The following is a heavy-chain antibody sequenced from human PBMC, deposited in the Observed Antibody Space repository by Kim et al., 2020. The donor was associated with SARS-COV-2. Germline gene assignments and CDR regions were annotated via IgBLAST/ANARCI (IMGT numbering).Heavy chain of an antibody. D-gene: IGHD6-19*01. CDR3: AKERDGQWLPLGAFDI. CDR1: GFTFSSYA. J-gene: IGHJ3*02. V-gene: IGHV3-23*01. CDR2: ISGSGGST. Sequence: GGSLRLSCAASGFTFSSYAMSWVRQAPGKGLEWVSAISGSGGSTYYADSVKGRFTISRDNSKNTLYLQMNSLRAEDTAVYYCAKERDGQWLPLGAFDIWGQGTMVTVSS.